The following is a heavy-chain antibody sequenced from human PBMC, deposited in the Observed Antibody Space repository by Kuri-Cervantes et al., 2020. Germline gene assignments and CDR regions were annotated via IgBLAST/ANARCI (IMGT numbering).Heavy chain of an antibody. CDR3: AKDIDSSGMVPDY. V-gene: IGHV3-43D*03. CDR2: ISWDGGST. J-gene: IGHJ4*02. D-gene: IGHD3-22*01. Sequence: GGSLRLSCAASGFTFDDYAMHWVRQAPGKGLEWVSLISWDGGSTYYADSVKGRFTISRDNSKNSLYLQMNSLRAEDTALYYCAKDIDSSGMVPDYWGQGTLVTVSS. CDR1: GFTFDDYA.